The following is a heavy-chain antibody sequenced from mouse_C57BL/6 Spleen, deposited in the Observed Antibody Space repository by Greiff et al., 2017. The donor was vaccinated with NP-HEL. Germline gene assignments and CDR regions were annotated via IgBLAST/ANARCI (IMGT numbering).Heavy chain of an antibody. CDR1: GYAFSSSW. CDR3: ALTTVVAHWYFDV. D-gene: IGHD1-1*01. V-gene: IGHV1-82*01. J-gene: IGHJ1*03. CDR2: IYPGDGDT. Sequence: VQLQQSGPELVKPGASVKISCKASGYAFSSSWMNWVKQRPGKGLEWIGRIYPGDGDTNYNGKFKGKATLTADKSSSTAYMQLSSLTSEDSAVYFCALTTVVAHWYFDVWGTGTTVTVSS.